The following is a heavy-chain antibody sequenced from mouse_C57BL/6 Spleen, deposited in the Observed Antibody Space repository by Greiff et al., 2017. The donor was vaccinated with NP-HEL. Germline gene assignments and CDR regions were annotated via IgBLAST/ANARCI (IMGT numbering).Heavy chain of an antibody. V-gene: IGHV1-82*01. Sequence: QVQLKESGPELVKPGASVKISCKASGYAFSSSWMNWVKQRPGKGLEWIGRIYPGDGDTNYNGKFKGKATLTADKSSSTAYMQLSSLTSEDSAVYFCARRGIYGNYVDYWGQGTTLTVSS. CDR1: GYAFSSSW. D-gene: IGHD2-1*01. J-gene: IGHJ2*01. CDR3: ARRGIYGNYVDY. CDR2: IYPGDGDT.